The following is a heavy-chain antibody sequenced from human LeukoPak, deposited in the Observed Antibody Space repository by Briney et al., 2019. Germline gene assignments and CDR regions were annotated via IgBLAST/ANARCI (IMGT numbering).Heavy chain of an antibody. CDR1: GGSISSSSYY. V-gene: IGHV4-39*01. Sequence: PSETLSLTCTVSGGSISSSSYYWGWIRQPPGKGLEWSGSIYYSGSTYYNPSLKSRVTISVDTSKNQFSLKLSSVTAADTAVYYCARHLGVWLAVAGNRLYWFDPWGQGTLVTVSS. J-gene: IGHJ5*02. CDR3: ARHLGVWLAVAGNRLYWFDP. D-gene: IGHD6-19*01. CDR2: IYYSGST.